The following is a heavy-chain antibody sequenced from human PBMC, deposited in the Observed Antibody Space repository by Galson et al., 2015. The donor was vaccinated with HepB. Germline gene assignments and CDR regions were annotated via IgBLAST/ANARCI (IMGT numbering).Heavy chain of an antibody. CDR2: ISSSSSYI. D-gene: IGHD7-27*01. J-gene: IGHJ3*02. CDR1: GFTFSSYS. Sequence: SLRLSCAASGFTFSSYSMNWVRQAPGKGLEWVSSISSSSSYIYYADSVKGRFTISRDNAKNSLYLQMNSLRAEDTAVYYCARAGDRDAFDIWGQGTMVTVSS. CDR3: ARAGDRDAFDI. V-gene: IGHV3-21*01.